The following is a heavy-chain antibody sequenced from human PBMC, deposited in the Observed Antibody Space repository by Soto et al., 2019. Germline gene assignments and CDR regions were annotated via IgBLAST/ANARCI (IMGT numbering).Heavy chain of an antibody. J-gene: IGHJ6*02. D-gene: IGHD2-21*02. Sequence: SETLSLTCAVSGGSISSSHCLVLFRHPPGKGLEWIGEIYHSGSTNYNPSLKSRITMSVDKSKNQFSVNLSSVTAADTAVYYCVRDADETAIVPAPWLVWGRGTMVTVS. CDR1: GGSISSSHC. CDR2: IYHSGST. V-gene: IGHV4-4*02. CDR3: VRDADETAIVPAPWLV.